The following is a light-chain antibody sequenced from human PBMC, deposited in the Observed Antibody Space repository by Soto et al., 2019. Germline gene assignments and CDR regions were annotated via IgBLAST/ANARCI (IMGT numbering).Light chain of an antibody. V-gene: IGLV2-23*03. CDR2: EGS. Sequence: CELTQPASVPGFPGQSITISCTGTSSDVGSYNLVSWYQQHPGKAPKLRIYEGSKRPSGVSNRFSGSKSGNTASLTISGLQAEHEADYYCCSFAGSSTFDVFGTGFKVPVL. CDR3: CSFAGSSTFDV. CDR1: SSDVGSYNL. J-gene: IGLJ1*01.